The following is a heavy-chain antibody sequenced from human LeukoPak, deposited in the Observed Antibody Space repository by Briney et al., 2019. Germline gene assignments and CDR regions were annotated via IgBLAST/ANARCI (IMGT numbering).Heavy chain of an antibody. D-gene: IGHD1-26*01. CDR3: ATTTIRLGY. CDR1: GGSISSSSHY. Sequence: SETLSLTCTVSGGSISSSSHYWGWIRQPPGKGLEWIGSMYYRGSTYHNPSLKSRVTISVDTSKNQFSLKLSSVTAADTAVYYCATTTIRLGYWGQGTLVTVSS. CDR2: MYYRGST. V-gene: IGHV4-39*07. J-gene: IGHJ4*02.